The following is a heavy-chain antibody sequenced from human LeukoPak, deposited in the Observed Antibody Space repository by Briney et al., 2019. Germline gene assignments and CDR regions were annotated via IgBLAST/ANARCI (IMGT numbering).Heavy chain of an antibody. CDR1: GFTFNTYN. V-gene: IGHV3-21*04. J-gene: IGHJ6*03. CDR2: ITSSSSYI. D-gene: IGHD4-17*01. CDR3: AREGEDGDYSQGYYYYMDV. Sequence: GGSLRLSCAASGFTFNTYNMNWVRQAPGQGLEWVSSITSSSSYIYYADSVKGRFTISRDNAKNSLYLQMNSLRAEDTAVYYCAREGEDGDYSQGYYYYMDVWGKGTTVTISS.